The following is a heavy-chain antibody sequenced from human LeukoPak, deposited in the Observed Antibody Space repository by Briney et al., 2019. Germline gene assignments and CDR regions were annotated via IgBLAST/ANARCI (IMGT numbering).Heavy chain of an antibody. CDR3: ARVSSPLQYNWFDP. J-gene: IGHJ5*02. V-gene: IGHV1-2*06. CDR2: INPNSGGT. Sequence: VASVTVSCKASGYTFTGYYIHWVRQAPGQGLEWMGRINPNSGGTNYARKFQGRVTMTRDTSITTAYMELSGLRSDDTAVYSCARVSSPLQYNWFDPWGQGTLVTVSS. CDR1: GYTFTGYY. D-gene: IGHD6-6*01.